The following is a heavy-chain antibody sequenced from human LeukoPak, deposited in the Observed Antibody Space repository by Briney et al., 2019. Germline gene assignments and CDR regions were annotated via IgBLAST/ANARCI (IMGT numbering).Heavy chain of an antibody. CDR1: GYTFTSYG. CDR3: ARSKTYYYDSSGYYYFDY. Sequence: ASVKVSCKASGYTFTSYGISWVRQAPGQGLEWMGWISAYNGNTNYAQKLQGRVTMTTDTSTSTAYMELRSLRFDDTAVYYCARSKTYYYDSSGYYYFDYWGQGTLVTVSS. V-gene: IGHV1-18*01. J-gene: IGHJ4*02. D-gene: IGHD3-22*01. CDR2: ISAYNGNT.